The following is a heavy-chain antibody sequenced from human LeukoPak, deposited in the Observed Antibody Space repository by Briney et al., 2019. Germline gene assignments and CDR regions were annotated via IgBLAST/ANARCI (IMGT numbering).Heavy chain of an antibody. V-gene: IGHV4-34*01. Sequence: PSETLSLTCAVYGGSFSGYYWSWIRQPPGKGLEWIGEINHSGSTNYNPSLKSRVTISVDTSKNQFSLKLSSVTAADTAVYYCARPLRGRYWFDPWGQGTLVTVSS. D-gene: IGHD4-17*01. J-gene: IGHJ5*02. CDR2: INHSGST. CDR3: ARPLRGRYWFDP. CDR1: GGSFSGYY.